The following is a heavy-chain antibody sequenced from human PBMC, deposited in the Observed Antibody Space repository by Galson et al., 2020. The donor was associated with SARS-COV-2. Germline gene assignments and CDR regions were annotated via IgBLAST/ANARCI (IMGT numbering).Heavy chain of an antibody. D-gene: IGHD1-1*01. CDR3: ARERLEY. V-gene: IGHV3-48*04. J-gene: IGHJ4*02. Sequence: GGYLRLSCAASGFTFSSYTMNWVRQTPVKGLELVAYIRSSSGTIYYADSVKGRFTISRDNAKSSLYLQLNSLRVEDTAVYYCARERLEYWGQGTLVTVCS. CDR1: GFTFSSYT. CDR2: IRSSSGTI.